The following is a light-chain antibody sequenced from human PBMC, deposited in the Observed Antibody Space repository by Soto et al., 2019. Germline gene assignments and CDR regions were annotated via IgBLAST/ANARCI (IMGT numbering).Light chain of an antibody. J-gene: IGKJ4*01. CDR3: LQDFAYPLT. CDR2: AAS. CDR1: QGVSSD. V-gene: IGKV1-6*01. Sequence: AIQMTQSPSSLSASVGDRVTITCWASQGVSSDVGWYQQKPGKAPRLLIYAASTLQSGVPSRFSGSQSATDFTLTISSLQPEDFATYYCLQDFAYPLTFGGGTKVEIK.